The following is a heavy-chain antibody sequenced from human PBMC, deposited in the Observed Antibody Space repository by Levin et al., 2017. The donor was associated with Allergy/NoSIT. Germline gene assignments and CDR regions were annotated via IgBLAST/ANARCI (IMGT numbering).Heavy chain of an antibody. CDR2: ITPNSGGT. Sequence: GESLKISCKASGYTFTGYSMHWVRQAPGQGLEWMGWITPNSGGTNYAQKFQGRVTMTRDTSISTAYMELSRLRSDDTAVYYCARVILAYSSSSWYFDLWGRGTLVTVSS. D-gene: IGHD6-6*01. CDR1: GYTFTGYS. V-gene: IGHV1-2*02. CDR3: ARVILAYSSSSWYFDL. J-gene: IGHJ2*01.